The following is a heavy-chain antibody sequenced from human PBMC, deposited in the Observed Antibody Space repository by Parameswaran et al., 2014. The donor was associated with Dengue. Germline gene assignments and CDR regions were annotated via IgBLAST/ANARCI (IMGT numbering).Heavy chain of an antibody. Sequence: WVRQAPGQGLEWMGIINPSGGSTSYAQKFQGRVTMTRDTSTSTVYMELSSLRSEDTAVYYCAREPRIQLWLRFAFDIWGQGTMVTVSS. D-gene: IGHD5-18*01. CDR2: INPSGGST. CDR3: AREPRIQLWLRFAFDI. V-gene: IGHV1-46*01. J-gene: IGHJ3*02.